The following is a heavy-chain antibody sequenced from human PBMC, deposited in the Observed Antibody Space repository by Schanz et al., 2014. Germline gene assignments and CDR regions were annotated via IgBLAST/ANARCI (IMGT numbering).Heavy chain of an antibody. CDR1: GYTLSAYS. D-gene: IGHD3-10*01. J-gene: IGHJ4*02. CDR2: VNPSVRGT. Sequence: QVQLVQSGAEVKKPGASVKVSCKASGYTLSAYSLHWVRQAPGQGLEWMGIVNPSVRGTHFARECQDRLTMTRDASTSTVYMELSSLRSEDTAVYFCTSEAHNHDGLRSYSNVWGQGTLVTVTS. V-gene: IGHV1-46*01. CDR3: TSEAHNHDGLRSYSNV.